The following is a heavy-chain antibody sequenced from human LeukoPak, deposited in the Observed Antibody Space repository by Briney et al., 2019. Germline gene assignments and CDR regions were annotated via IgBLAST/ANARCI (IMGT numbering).Heavy chain of an antibody. CDR1: GGTFSSYA. CDR3: ARGCSSSSYIYYYYYMDV. CDR2: IIPIFGTA. J-gene: IGHJ6*03. Sequence: SVKVSCKASGGTFSSYAISWVRQAPGQGLEWMGGIIPIFGTANYAQTFQGSVTITADESTSTAYMELSSLRAEDTAVYYCARGCSSSSYIYYYYYMDVWGKGTTVTVSS. V-gene: IGHV1-69*13. D-gene: IGHD6-6*01.